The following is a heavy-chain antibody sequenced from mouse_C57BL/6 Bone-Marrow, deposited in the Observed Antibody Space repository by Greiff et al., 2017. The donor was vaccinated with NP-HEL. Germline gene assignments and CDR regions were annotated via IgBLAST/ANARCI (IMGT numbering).Heavy chain of an antibody. CDR1: GYTFTDYE. V-gene: IGHV1-15*01. Sequence: VHLVESGAELVRPGASVTLSCKASGYTFTDYEMHWVKQTPVHGLEWIGAIDPETGGTAYNQKFKGKAILTADKSSSTAYMELRSLTSEDSAVYYCKGAYYDYDGGFDYWGQGTTLTVSS. CDR3: KGAYYDYDGGFDY. D-gene: IGHD2-4*01. J-gene: IGHJ2*01. CDR2: IDPETGGT.